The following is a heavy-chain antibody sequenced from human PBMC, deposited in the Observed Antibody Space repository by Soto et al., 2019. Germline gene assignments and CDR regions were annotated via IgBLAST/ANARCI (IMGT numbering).Heavy chain of an antibody. CDR2: IDWDDGK. J-gene: IGHJ4*02. CDR3: ARMRYSSGWSYYFVY. Sequence: SGPTLVNPTQTLTLTCTLSGFSLSTSGMRVNWIRQPPGKALEWLARIDWDDGKFYSTSLQNRLTISKDTSKNQVVLTMTNMDLVDTATYYCARMRYSSGWSYYFVYWGQGTLVTVSS. D-gene: IGHD6-19*01. CDR1: GFSLSTSGMR. V-gene: IGHV2-70*04.